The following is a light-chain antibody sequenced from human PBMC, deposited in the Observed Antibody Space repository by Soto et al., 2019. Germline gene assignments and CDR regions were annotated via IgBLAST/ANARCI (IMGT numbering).Light chain of an antibody. CDR2: GAS. CDR3: QQYNNWWT. V-gene: IGKV3-15*01. Sequence: EIVLTQSPATLSLSPGERATLSCRASQSVSSYLGWYQQKPGQAPRLLIYGASTRATGIPARFSGSGSGTEFTLTINSLQSEDFAVYYCQQYNNWWTFGQGTKVDI. CDR1: QSVSSY. J-gene: IGKJ1*01.